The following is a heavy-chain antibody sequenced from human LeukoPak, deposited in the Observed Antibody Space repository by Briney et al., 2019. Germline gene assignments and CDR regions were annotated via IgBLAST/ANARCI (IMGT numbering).Heavy chain of an antibody. CDR2: ISAYNGNT. V-gene: IGHV1-18*04. Sequence: ASVKVSCKASGYTFTGYYMHWVRQAPGQGLEWMGWISAYNGNTNYAQKLQGRVTMTTDTSTSTAYMELRSLRSDDTAVYYCMVRGVNYYFDYWGQGTLVTVSS. D-gene: IGHD3-10*01. CDR3: MVRGVNYYFDY. J-gene: IGHJ4*02. CDR1: GYTFTGYY.